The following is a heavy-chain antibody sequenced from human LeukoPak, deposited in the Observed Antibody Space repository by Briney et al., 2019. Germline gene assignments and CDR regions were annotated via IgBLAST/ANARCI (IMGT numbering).Heavy chain of an antibody. Sequence: SQTLSLTCAISGDSVSGNSAVAWNWLRQAPAKGLEWLGRTYYRSKWNNDYAVSVKSRITINPDTSKNQFSLHLNSVTPEDTAVYYCARGRNSGFDYWGQGTLVTVSS. D-gene: IGHD2/OR15-2a*01. J-gene: IGHJ4*02. CDR1: GDSVSGNSAVA. V-gene: IGHV6-1*01. CDR2: TYYRSKWNN. CDR3: ARGRNSGFDY.